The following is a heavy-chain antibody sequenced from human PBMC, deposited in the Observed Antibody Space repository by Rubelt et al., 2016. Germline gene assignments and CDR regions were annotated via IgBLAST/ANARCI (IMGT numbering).Heavy chain of an antibody. Sequence: GKGLEWVAVISSDGSNKYYPDSVKGRFTISRDKSKNTLYMQMNSLKDEDTAVYYCARDWRGYWGQGTLVTVSS. CDR3: ARDWRGY. V-gene: IGHV3-33*05. D-gene: IGHD3-3*01. CDR2: ISSDGSNK. J-gene: IGHJ4*02.